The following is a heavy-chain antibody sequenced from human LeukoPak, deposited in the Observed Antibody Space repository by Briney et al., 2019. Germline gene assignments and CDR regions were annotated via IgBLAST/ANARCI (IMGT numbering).Heavy chain of an antibody. J-gene: IGHJ4*02. CDR2: IPGGSSFT. V-gene: IGHV3-21*04. CDR3: AKRGPGSPQSGKYYFDY. D-gene: IGHD3-10*01. CDR1: GFSFSSFS. Sequence: GGSLRLSCAASGFSFSSFSMNWVRQAPGKGLEWVSYIPGGSSFTYYVDSVKGRFTISRDNAKNSLYLQMNSLRAEDTAVYYCAKRGPGSPQSGKYYFDYWGQGTLVTVSS.